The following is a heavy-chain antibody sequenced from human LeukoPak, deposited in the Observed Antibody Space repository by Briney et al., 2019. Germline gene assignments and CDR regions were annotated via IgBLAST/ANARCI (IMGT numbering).Heavy chain of an antibody. Sequence: ASVKVSCKASGYTFTSYYMHWVRQAPGQGLEWMGIINPSGGSTSYAQKFQGRVTMTRDTSTSTVYMELSSLRSEDTAVYYCAREAGGDYVWGSYRPGAFDIWGQGTMATVSS. CDR2: INPSGGST. D-gene: IGHD3-16*02. V-gene: IGHV1-46*01. CDR3: AREAGGDYVWGSYRPGAFDI. J-gene: IGHJ3*02. CDR1: GYTFTSYY.